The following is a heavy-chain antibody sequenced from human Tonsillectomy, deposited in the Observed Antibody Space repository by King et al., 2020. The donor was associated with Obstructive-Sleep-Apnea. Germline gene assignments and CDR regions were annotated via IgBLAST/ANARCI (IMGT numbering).Heavy chain of an antibody. J-gene: IGHJ6*02. D-gene: IGHD2-8*01. CDR1: GFTFTRSA. CDR2: IVVGSGNT. V-gene: IGHV1-58*01. CDR3: ATGGGDFNGEDYYGMDV. Sequence: KLVQSGPEVKKPGTSVKVSCKASGFTFTRSAVQWVRQASGQRLEWIGWIVVGSGNTNYAQKFQERVTISRDMSTSTAYMELSSLTSEDTAVYYCATGGGDFNGEDYYGMDVWGQGTTVTVSS.